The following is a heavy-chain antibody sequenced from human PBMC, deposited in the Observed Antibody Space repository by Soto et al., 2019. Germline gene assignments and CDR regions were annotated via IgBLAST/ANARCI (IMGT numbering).Heavy chain of an antibody. CDR3: SPDRISGWSAGGPPLAS. D-gene: IGHD6-19*01. CDR2: ISVYNGNT. Sequence: QVQLVQSGAEVKQPGASVKVSCKASGYTFTNYGITWVRQAPGQGLEWMGWISVYNGNTKYAQKFQGRVTMTTHTTTATAYLELRSLRSADTAAYSSSPDRISGWSAGGPPLASWRQGTLVTVSS. J-gene: IGHJ5*01. V-gene: IGHV1-18*01. CDR1: GYTFTNYG.